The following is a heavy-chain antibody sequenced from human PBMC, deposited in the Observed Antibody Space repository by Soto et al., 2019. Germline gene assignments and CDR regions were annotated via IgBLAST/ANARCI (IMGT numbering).Heavy chain of an antibody. CDR1: GGSISSYY. Sequence: PSETLSLTCTVSGGSISSYYWSWIRQPPGKGLEWIGYIYYSGSTNYNPSLKSRVTISIDTSKKQFSLKLSSVTAADTAVYYCERGPTVTGYYYYMDVWGKGTTVTVSS. CDR3: ERGPTVTGYYYYMDV. V-gene: IGHV4-59*01. J-gene: IGHJ6*03. D-gene: IGHD4-4*01. CDR2: IYYSGST.